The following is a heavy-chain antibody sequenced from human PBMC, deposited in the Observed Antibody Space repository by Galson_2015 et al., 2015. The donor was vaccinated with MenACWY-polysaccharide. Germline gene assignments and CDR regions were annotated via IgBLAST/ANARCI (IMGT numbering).Heavy chain of an antibody. CDR2: IKQDESEK. CDR1: GFTFTSYW. J-gene: IGHJ2*01. CDR3: ARDDGRWELPLDY. V-gene: IGHV3-7*01. Sequence: SLRLSCAASGFTFTSYWMSWVRHAPGKGLEWVAHIKQDESEKYYVDSVKGRFTISRDNAQNSLFLQMNSLRAEDTAMYYCARDDGRWELPLDYWGRGTLVTVSS. D-gene: IGHD1-26*01.